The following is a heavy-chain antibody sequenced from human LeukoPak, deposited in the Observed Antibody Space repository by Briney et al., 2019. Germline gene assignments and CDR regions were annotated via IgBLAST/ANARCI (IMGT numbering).Heavy chain of an antibody. V-gene: IGHV3-23*01. CDR1: GLTFSGYA. D-gene: IGHD1-1*01. J-gene: IGHJ4*02. Sequence: GGSLTLSRAASGLTFSGYAMSWGRQPQGKGLEWVSAISGSGGSTYYADSVKGRFTISRDNSKNTLYLQMNSLRAEDTAVYYCAKDTTARKEFDYWGQGTLVTVSS. CDR2: ISGSGGST. CDR3: AKDTTARKEFDY.